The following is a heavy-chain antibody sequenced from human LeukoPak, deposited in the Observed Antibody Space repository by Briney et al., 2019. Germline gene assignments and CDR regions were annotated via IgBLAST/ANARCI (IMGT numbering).Heavy chain of an antibody. D-gene: IGHD6-13*01. J-gene: IGHJ4*02. CDR2: MNPNSGNT. V-gene: IGHV1-8*01. CDR1: GYTFTSYD. CDR3: VRGAYSRSWDSHLDY. Sequence: ASVKVSCKASGYTFTSYDINWVRQATGQGLEWMGWMNPNSGNTGYAQKLQGRVTMTRNTSISTAYMELSSLRAEDTAVFYCVRGAYSRSWDSHLDYWGQGTLVTVSS.